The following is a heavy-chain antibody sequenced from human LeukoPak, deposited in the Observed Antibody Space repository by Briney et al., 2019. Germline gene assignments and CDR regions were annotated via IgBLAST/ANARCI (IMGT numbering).Heavy chain of an antibody. V-gene: IGHV3-7*03. CDR3: ARGGSGSSWYWRD. CDR1: GFTFSSYW. D-gene: IGHD6-13*01. J-gene: IGHJ4*02. Sequence: PGGSLRLSCAASGFTFSSYWMTWVRQAPGKGLEWVANTKQDGSETYYVDSVKGRFTISRDNAKNSLYLQMNSLRAEDSAVYYCARGGSGSSWYWRDWGQGTLVTVSS. CDR2: TKQDGSET.